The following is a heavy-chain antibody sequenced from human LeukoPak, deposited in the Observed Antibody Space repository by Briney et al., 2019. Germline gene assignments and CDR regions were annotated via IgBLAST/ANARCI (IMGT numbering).Heavy chain of an antibody. CDR2: IYYSGST. V-gene: IGHV4-59*08. Sequence: SETLSLTCPVSGGSISSYYWSWIRQPPGKGLEWIGYIYYSGSTNYNPSLKSRVTISVDTSKNQFSLKLSSVTAADTAVYYCARVQTRWLQLNWFDPWGQGTLVTVSS. J-gene: IGHJ5*02. CDR1: GGSISSYY. D-gene: IGHD5-12*01. CDR3: ARVQTRWLQLNWFDP.